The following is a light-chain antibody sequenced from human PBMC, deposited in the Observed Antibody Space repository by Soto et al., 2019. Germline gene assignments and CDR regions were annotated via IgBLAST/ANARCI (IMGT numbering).Light chain of an antibody. CDR3: QQLNSYPQT. V-gene: IGKV1-9*01. Sequence: EIQMTQSPSSLSASVGDRVTITCQASRGIISYLAWYQQKRGKPPKVXVYSASTLQSGVPSRFSGSGSGPDFTLTISSLQPEDSATYFCQQLNSYPQTFGQGTRLDIK. J-gene: IGKJ5*01. CDR1: RGIISY. CDR2: SAS.